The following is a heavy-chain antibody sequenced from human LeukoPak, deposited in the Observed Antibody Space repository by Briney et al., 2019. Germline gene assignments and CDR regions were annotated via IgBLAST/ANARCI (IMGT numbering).Heavy chain of an antibody. V-gene: IGHV3-33*06. CDR2: IWSDGSNQ. Sequence: GRSLRLSCTAAKFTFSHYGMHWVRQAPGKGLEWVAVIWSDGSNQYHADSVKGRFNISRDNSKNTVYLQMNSLRVEDTGVYYCAKDAQRGFDYSNSLEYWGQGILVTVSS. CDR3: AKDAQRGFDYSNSLEY. J-gene: IGHJ4*02. D-gene: IGHD4-11*01. CDR1: KFTFSHYG.